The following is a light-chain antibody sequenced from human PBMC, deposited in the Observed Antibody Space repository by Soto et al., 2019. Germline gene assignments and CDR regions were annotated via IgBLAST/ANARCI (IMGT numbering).Light chain of an antibody. V-gene: IGKV1-33*01. Sequence: DIQMTQSPSSLSAXXXXXXXXXXXASQGINNYLNWYQQKPGNAPKLLIFDTSDLETGVPSRFSGRGSGTDFTFTISSLQPEDVAAYYCQQYHTLPITFGGGTKVDIK. CDR2: DTS. CDR3: QQYHTLPIT. J-gene: IGKJ4*01. CDR1: QGINNY.